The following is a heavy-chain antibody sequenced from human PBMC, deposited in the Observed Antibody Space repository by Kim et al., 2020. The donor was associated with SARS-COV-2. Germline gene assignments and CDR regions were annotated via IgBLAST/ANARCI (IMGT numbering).Heavy chain of an antibody. CDR2: IYYSGST. V-gene: IGHV4-31*03. Sequence: SETLSLTCTVSGGSISSGGYYWSWIRQHPGKGLEWIGYIYYSGSTYYNPSLKSRVTISVDTSKNQFSLKLSSVTAADTAVYYCARVMNSSGYNWFDPWGQGTLVTVSS. J-gene: IGHJ5*02. CDR3: ARVMNSSGYNWFDP. D-gene: IGHD3-22*01. CDR1: GGSISSGGYY.